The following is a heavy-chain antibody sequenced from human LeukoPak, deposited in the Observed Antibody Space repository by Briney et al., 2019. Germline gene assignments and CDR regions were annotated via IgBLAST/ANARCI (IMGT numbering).Heavy chain of an antibody. CDR3: AKDLRYCSGGSCYPYYFDY. CDR1: GFTFSSYA. D-gene: IGHD2-15*01. CDR2: ISGSGGST. V-gene: IGHV3-23*01. Sequence: GGSLRLSCAASGFTFSSYATSWVRQAPGKGLEWVSAISGSGGSTYYADSVKGRFTISRDNSKNTLYLQMNSLRAEDTAVYYCAKDLRYCSGGSCYPYYFDYWGQGTLVTVSS. J-gene: IGHJ4*02.